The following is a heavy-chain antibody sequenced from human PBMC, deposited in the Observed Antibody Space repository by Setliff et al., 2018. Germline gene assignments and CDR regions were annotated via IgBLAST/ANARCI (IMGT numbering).Heavy chain of an antibody. Sequence: GGSLRLSCAASGFTFSSYWMSWVRQAPGKGLEWVANIKQDGSEKYYVDSVKGRFTISRDNAKNSLYLQMNSLRAEDTAVYYCTTSPISSGWHSNFDYNMDVWGQGTTVTVS. CDR1: GFTFSSYW. CDR3: TTSPISSGWHSNFDYNMDV. D-gene: IGHD6-19*01. CDR2: IKQDGSEK. V-gene: IGHV3-7*01. J-gene: IGHJ6*02.